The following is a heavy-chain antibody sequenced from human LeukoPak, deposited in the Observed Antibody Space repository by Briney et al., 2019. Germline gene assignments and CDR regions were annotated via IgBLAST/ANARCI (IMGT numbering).Heavy chain of an antibody. CDR3: VRDGSGFPFDS. J-gene: IGHJ4*02. D-gene: IGHD1-14*01. CDR2: ITFDGSDK. Sequence: GRSLRLSCASSGFTFSDYAMHWVRQAPGKGLEWVAVITFDGSDKYYADSVKGRFTISRDNYKDTLYLQMNNLRAADTAVYYCVRDGSGFPFDSWGQGTQVIVSS. CDR1: GFTFSDYA. V-gene: IGHV3-30*04.